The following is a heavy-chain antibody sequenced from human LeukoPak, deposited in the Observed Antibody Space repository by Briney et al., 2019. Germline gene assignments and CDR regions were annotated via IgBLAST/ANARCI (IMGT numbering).Heavy chain of an antibody. Sequence: GGSLRLSCAASGFTFSSYTMNWVRQAPGKGLEWVSSISSSSSYIYYADSVKGRFTVSRDNAKNSLYLQMNSLRAEDTGVYYCARSELGYYYYYMDVWGKGATVTVSS. V-gene: IGHV3-21*01. D-gene: IGHD7-27*01. J-gene: IGHJ6*03. CDR2: ISSSSSYI. CDR1: GFTFSSYT. CDR3: ARSELGYYYYYMDV.